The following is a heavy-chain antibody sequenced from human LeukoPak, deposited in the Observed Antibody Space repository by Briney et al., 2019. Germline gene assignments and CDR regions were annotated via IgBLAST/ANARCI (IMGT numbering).Heavy chain of an antibody. CDR3: ARDSAARRENAFDI. CDR1: GYTFTDYY. V-gene: IGHV1-2*02. D-gene: IGHD6-6*01. CDR2: IYPKSGGT. Sequence: ASVKVSCKASGYTFTDYYMHWVRQAPGQGLEWMGWIYPKSGGTSYAQKFRGRVTMTRDTSISTVYMELSRLKSDDAAIYYCARDSAARRENAFDIWGQGTMVTVSS. J-gene: IGHJ3*02.